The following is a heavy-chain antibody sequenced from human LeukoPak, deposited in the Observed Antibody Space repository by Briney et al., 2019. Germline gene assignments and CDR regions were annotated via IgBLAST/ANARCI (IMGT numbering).Heavy chain of an antibody. CDR1: GLTFSAYS. J-gene: IGHJ4*02. CDR2: ISRNSQSQ. V-gene: IGHV3-48*01. Sequence: GGSLRLSCAASGLTFSAYSMNWVRQAPGQGLDWISYISRNSQSQEYADSVKGRFTISRDNSKNRLYLQINSLRVEDTAVYYCAKETASNFGGAVDYWGQGTRVTVSS. CDR3: AKETASNFGGAVDY. D-gene: IGHD3-10*01.